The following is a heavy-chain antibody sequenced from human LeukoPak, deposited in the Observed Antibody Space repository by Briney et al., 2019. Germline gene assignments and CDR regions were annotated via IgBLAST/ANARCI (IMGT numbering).Heavy chain of an antibody. J-gene: IGHJ6*03. CDR2: ISYDGTNK. Sequence: PGGSLRLSCAASGFTFSNYVIHWVRQAPGKGLGWLAVISYDGTNKYYGDSVKGRFTISRDHSKSTVDLQMDSLGGADTAVYYCARSPTYYYMDVWGKGTTVTVSS. V-gene: IGHV3-30-3*01. CDR1: GFTFSNYV. CDR3: ARSPTYYYMDV.